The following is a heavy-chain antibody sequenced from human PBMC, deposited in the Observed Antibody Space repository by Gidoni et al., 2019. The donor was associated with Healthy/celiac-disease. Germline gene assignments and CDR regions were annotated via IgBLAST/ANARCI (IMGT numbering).Heavy chain of an antibody. CDR3: ARDRGIHYDAFDI. Sequence: QVPLVASAAGLFPPVTSLSLSRPAAGLLSSRYAMHWVRQAPGKGIEWVAVISDDGSNKYYADSVKGRFTIARDNSKNTRYLQMNSLRAEETAVEYCARDRGIHYDAFDIWGQGTMVTGSS. CDR1: GLLSSRYA. D-gene: IGHD6-13*01. J-gene: IGHJ3*02. V-gene: IGHV3-30*01. CDR2: ISDDGSNK.